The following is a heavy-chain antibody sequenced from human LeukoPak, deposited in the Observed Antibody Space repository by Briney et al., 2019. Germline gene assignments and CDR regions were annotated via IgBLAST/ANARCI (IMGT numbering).Heavy chain of an antibody. J-gene: IGHJ4*02. CDR3: AKSRNQYYYDSSGRGEFDY. Sequence: GGSLRLSCAASGFTVSSNYMSWVRLAPGKGLEWVSVIYSGGSTYYADSVKGRFTISRDNSKNTLYLQMNSLRAEDTAVYYCAKSRNQYYYDSSGRGEFDYWGQGTLVTVSS. V-gene: IGHV3-53*01. D-gene: IGHD3-22*01. CDR2: IYSGGST. CDR1: GFTVSSNY.